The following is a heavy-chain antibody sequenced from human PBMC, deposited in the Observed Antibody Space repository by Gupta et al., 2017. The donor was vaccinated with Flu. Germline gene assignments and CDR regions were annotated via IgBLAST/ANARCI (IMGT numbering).Heavy chain of an antibody. CDR3: ARDRTDYYDSSGMTMGIDY. Sequence: QVQLQESGPGLVKPSETLSLTCAVSGYSISSGYYWGWIRQPPGKGLEWIGSIYHSGSTYYNPYLKRRVTISVDTSKNQFSLKLRSVTAAETAVYYCARDRTDYYDSSGMTMGIDYWGQGTLVTVYS. CDR1: GYSISSGYY. V-gene: IGHV4-38-2*02. D-gene: IGHD3-22*01. J-gene: IGHJ4*02. CDR2: IYHSGST.